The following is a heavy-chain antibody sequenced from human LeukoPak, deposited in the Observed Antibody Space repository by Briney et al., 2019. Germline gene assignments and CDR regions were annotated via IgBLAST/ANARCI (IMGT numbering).Heavy chain of an antibody. J-gene: IGHJ6*02. CDR3: ARDQDFWSGYYYYGMDV. CDR2: ISAYNGNT. Sequence: GASVKVSCKASGYTFTIYGISWVRQAPGQGREWMGWISAYNGNTNYAQKLQGRVTMTTDTSTSTAYMELRSLRSDDTAVYYCARDQDFWSGYYYYGMDVWGQGTTVTVSS. V-gene: IGHV1-18*01. D-gene: IGHD3-3*01. CDR1: GYTFTIYG.